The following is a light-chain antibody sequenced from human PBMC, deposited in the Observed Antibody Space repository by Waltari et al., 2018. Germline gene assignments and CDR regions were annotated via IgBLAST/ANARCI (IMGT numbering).Light chain of an antibody. CDR2: EAS. V-gene: IGKV1-5*03. Sequence: DIQMTQSPSTMSASVGGRVTITCRSRHSISPWLAWYQQKPGKAPKLLIYEASSLENGVPSRFSGSGSGTEFTLTISSLQPDDFATYYCQQFNTYPIPFGRGTKVDIK. CDR3: QQFNTYPIP. CDR1: HSISPW. J-gene: IGKJ3*01.